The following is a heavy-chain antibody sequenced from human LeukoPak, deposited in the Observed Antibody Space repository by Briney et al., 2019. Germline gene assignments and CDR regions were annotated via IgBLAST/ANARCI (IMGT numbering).Heavy chain of an antibody. Sequence: GGSLRLSCAASGFTFSSYWMSWVRRAPGKGLEWVAVIWYDGSNKYYADSVKGRFTISRDNSKNTLYLQMNSLRAEDTAVYYCAKDYYDSSGFSAFDCWGQGTLVTVSS. CDR3: AKDYYDSSGFSAFDC. CDR2: IWYDGSNK. V-gene: IGHV3-33*06. J-gene: IGHJ4*02. D-gene: IGHD3-22*01. CDR1: GFTFSSYW.